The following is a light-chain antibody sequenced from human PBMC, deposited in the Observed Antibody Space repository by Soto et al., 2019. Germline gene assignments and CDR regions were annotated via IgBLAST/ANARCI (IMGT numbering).Light chain of an antibody. CDR1: SSDVGGYNY. V-gene: IGLV2-14*03. CDR2: DVT. CDR3: SSYSTSSTPSYV. J-gene: IGLJ1*01. Sequence: QSVLTQPASVSGSPGQSITISCTGTSSDVGGYNYVSWYQQRPGKAPKLMIYDVTNRPSGVSDRFSGSKSGNTASLTISGLHPEDEADYHCSSYSTSSTPSYVFGTGTKVTVL.